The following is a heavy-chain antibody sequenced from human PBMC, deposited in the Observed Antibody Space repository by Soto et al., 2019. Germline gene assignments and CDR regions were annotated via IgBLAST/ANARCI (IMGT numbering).Heavy chain of an antibody. Sequence: ASVKVSCKASGSTLSSYAISWVRPAPGQGLEWMGGIIPILGIANYAQKFQGRVTITADKSTSTAYMELSSLRSEDTAVYYCARGYYDSSGYYYYFDYWGQGTLVTVSS. CDR3: ARGYYDSSGYYYYFDY. CDR1: GSTLSSYA. D-gene: IGHD3-22*01. V-gene: IGHV1-69*10. CDR2: IIPILGIA. J-gene: IGHJ4*02.